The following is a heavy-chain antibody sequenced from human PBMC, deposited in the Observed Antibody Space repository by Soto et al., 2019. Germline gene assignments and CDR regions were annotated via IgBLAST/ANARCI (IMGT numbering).Heavy chain of an antibody. CDR2: IGSGPDDS. J-gene: IGHJ3*01. Sequence: EVKLLESGGDLGQPGGSLRLSCAASGFTFNTYAMSWVRQAPGKGLEWVSSIGSGPDDSDSADSVKGRFIISRDNSKNIVSLQMESLRVADTAIYYCAKDRMNHNGVGDPFDVWGQGTVVTVSS. CDR1: GFTFNTYA. V-gene: IGHV3-23*01. D-gene: IGHD2-8*01. CDR3: AKDRMNHNGVGDPFDV.